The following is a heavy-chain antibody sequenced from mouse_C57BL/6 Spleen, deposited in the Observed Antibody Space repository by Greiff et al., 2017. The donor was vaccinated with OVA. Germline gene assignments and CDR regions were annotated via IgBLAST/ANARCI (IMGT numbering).Heavy chain of an antibody. J-gene: IGHJ2*01. V-gene: IGHV1-7*01. CDR3: ARSGYDGYSDY. D-gene: IGHD2-3*01. Sequence: QVQLQQSGAELAKPGASVKLSCKASGYTFTSYWMHWVKQRPGQGLEWIGYINPSSGYTKYNQKFKDKATSTADKSSSTAYMQLSSLTYEDSAVYYCARSGYDGYSDYWGQGTTLTVSS. CDR2: INPSSGYT. CDR1: GYTFTSYW.